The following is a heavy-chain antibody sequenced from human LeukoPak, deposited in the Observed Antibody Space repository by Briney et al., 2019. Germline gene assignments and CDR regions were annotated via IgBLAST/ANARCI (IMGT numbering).Heavy chain of an antibody. J-gene: IGHJ4*02. CDR3: ARGGNSGWRTPNDDY. CDR1: GYTFTSYG. D-gene: IGHD6-19*01. CDR2: ISAYNGDT. V-gene: IGHV1-18*01. Sequence: GSVKVSCKASGYTFTSYGINWVRQAPGQGLEWMGWISAYNGDTNYAQKLQGRVTMTTDTPTSTAYMELRSLRSDDTAVYYCARGGNSGWRTPNDDYWGQGTLVTVSS.